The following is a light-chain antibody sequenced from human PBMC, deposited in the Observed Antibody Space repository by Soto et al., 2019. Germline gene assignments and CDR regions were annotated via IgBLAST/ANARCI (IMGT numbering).Light chain of an antibody. V-gene: IGLV2-23*02. CDR1: SSVVGSYNL. J-gene: IGLJ1*01. CDR3: CSYAGSGTFV. CDR2: EVS. Sequence: QSVLTQPASVSGSPGQSITISCTGTSSVVGSYNLVSWYQQHPGKAPKLMIYEVSKRPSGVSNRFSGSKSGNTASLTISGLQAEDEADYYCCSYAGSGTFVFGTGTKATVL.